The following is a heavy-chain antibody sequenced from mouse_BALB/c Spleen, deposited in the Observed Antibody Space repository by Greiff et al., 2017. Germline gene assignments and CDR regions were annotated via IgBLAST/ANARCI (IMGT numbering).Heavy chain of an antibody. V-gene: IGHV1-7*01. J-gene: IGHJ4*01. CDR3: ARRGYFTTVGYAMDY. Sequence: QVQLQQSGAELAKPGASVKMSCKASGYTFTSYWMHWVKQRPGQGLEWIGYINPSTGYTEYNQKFKDKATLTADKSSSTAYMQLSSLTSEDSAVYYCARRGYFTTVGYAMDYWGQGTSVTVSS. CDR1: GYTFTSYW. D-gene: IGHD1-1*01. CDR2: INPSTGYT.